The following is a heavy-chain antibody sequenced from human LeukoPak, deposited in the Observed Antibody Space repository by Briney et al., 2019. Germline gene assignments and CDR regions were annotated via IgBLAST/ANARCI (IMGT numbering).Heavy chain of an antibody. CDR3: ARLIAVAGCFDY. Sequence: SETLSLTCAVYGGSFSGYYWSWIRQPPGKGLEWIGEINHSGSTNYNPSLKSRVTISVDTSKNQFSLKLSSVTAADTAVYYCARLIAVAGCFDYWGQGTLVTVSS. CDR1: GGSFSGYY. D-gene: IGHD6-19*01. V-gene: IGHV4-34*01. J-gene: IGHJ4*02. CDR2: INHSGST.